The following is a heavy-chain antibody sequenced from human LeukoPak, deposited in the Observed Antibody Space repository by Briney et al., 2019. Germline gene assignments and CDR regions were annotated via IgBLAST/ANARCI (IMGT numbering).Heavy chain of an antibody. CDR1: GGSISSSSYY. CDR2: IYYSGST. J-gene: IGHJ5*02. CDR3: ARHQPGVGANWFDP. Sequence: SSETLSLTCTASGGSISSSSYYWGWIRQPPGKGLEWIGSIYYSGSTYYNPSLKSRVTISVDTSKNQFSLKLSSVTAADTAVYYCARHQPGVGANWFDPWGQGTLVTVSS. V-gene: IGHV4-39*01. D-gene: IGHD1-26*01.